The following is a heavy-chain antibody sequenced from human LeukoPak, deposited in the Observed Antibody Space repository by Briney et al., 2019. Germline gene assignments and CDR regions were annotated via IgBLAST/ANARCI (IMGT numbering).Heavy chain of an antibody. CDR2: IIPIFGRA. D-gene: IGHD3-3*01. Sequence: SVKVSCKASGGTFSSYAISWVRQAPGQGLELMGGIIPIFGRANYAQKFQGRVTITTDESTSTAYMELSSLRSEDTAVYYCARGRVDYDFWSGYSDWGQGNLVTVSS. V-gene: IGHV1-69*05. CDR1: GGTFSSYA. CDR3: ARGRVDYDFWSGYSD. J-gene: IGHJ4*02.